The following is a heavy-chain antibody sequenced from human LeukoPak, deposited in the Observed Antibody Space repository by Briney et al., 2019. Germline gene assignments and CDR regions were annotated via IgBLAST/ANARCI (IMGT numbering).Heavy chain of an antibody. Sequence: GASVKVSCKASGYTFTGYYMHWVRQAPGQGLEWMGWINPNSGGTNYAQKFQGRVTMTRDTSISTAYMELSRLRSDDTAVYYCARDPAYYDILTGYSPSISIDYWGQGTLVTVSS. CDR1: GYTFTGYY. D-gene: IGHD3-9*01. J-gene: IGHJ4*02. CDR3: ARDPAYYDILTGYSPSISIDY. CDR2: INPNSGGT. V-gene: IGHV1-2*02.